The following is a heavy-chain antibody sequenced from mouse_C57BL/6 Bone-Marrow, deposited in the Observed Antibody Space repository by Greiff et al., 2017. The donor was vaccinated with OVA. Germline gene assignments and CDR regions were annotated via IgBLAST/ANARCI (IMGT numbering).Heavy chain of an antibody. CDR3: TGNGYGGNYYFDY. CDR1: GFNIKDDY. CDR2: IDPENGDT. J-gene: IGHJ2*01. D-gene: IGHD2-2*01. Sequence: EVQLQESGAELVRPGASVKLSCTASGFNIKDDYMHWVKQRPEQGLEWIGWIDPENGDTEYASKFQGKATITADTSSNTAYLQLSSLTSEDTAVDYCTGNGYGGNYYFDYWGQGTTLTVSS. V-gene: IGHV14-4*01.